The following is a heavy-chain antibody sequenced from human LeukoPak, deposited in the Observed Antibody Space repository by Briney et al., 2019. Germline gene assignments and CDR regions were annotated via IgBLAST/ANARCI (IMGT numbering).Heavy chain of an antibody. Sequence: GASVKVSCKASGGTFSSYTISWVRQAPGQGLEWMGRIIPILGIANYAQKFQGRVTITADKSTSTAYMELSSLRSEDTAVHYCARAGRYCSSTSCPPFDYWGQGTLVTVSS. J-gene: IGHJ4*02. V-gene: IGHV1-69*02. CDR2: IIPILGIA. CDR1: GGTFSSYT. CDR3: ARAGRYCSSTSCPPFDY. D-gene: IGHD2-2*01.